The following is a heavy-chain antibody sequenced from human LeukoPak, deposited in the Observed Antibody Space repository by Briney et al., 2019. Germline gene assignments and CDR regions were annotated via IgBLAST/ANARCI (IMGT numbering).Heavy chain of an antibody. V-gene: IGHV4-59*11. CDR2: IYYSGST. Sequence: KPSETLSLTCTVSGGSISSHYWSGIRQPPGKGLEWIGYIYYSGSTNYNPSLKSRVTISVDTSKNQFSLKLSSVTAADTAVYYCASASSGYYYYFDYWGQGTLVTVSS. CDR1: GGSISSHY. J-gene: IGHJ4*02. CDR3: ASASSGYYYYFDY. D-gene: IGHD3-22*01.